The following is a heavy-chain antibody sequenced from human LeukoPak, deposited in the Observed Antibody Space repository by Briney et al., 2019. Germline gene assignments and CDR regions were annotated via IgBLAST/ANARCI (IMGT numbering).Heavy chain of an antibody. CDR1: GGSISSYY. D-gene: IGHD6-19*01. J-gene: IGHJ6*02. CDR2: IYTSGST. Sequence: SETLSLTCTVSGGSISSYYWSWIRQPAGKGLEWIGRIYTSGSTDYNPSLKSRVTMSVDTSKNQFSLKLGSVTAADTAVYYCARVPVAGTLYYYYGMDVWGQGTTVTVSS. V-gene: IGHV4-4*07. CDR3: ARVPVAGTLYYYYGMDV.